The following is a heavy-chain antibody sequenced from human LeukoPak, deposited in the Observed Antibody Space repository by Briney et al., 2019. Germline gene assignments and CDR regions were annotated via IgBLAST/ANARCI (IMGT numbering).Heavy chain of an antibody. Sequence: SVKVSCKASGGTFISYAISWVRQAPRQGLEWMGGIIPIFGTANYAQKFQGRVTITADESTSTAYMELSSLRSEDTAVYYCARGYNWKGYYFDYWGQGTLVTVSS. CDR3: ARGYNWKGYYFDY. CDR1: GGTFISYA. CDR2: IIPIFGTA. V-gene: IGHV1-69*01. D-gene: IGHD1-1*01. J-gene: IGHJ4*02.